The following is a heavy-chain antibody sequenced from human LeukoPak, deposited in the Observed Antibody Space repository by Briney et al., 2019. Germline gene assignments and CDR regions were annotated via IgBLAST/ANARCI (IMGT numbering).Heavy chain of an antibody. CDR1: GFTFSSYA. D-gene: IGHD6-13*01. Sequence: GGSLRLSCAASGFTFSSYAMTWVRQAPGKGLEWVSTLSGSGCNTYYADSVKGRFSISRDDSQSTLYLQMNSLRAEDTAVYYCAKFRAAAGPRDFDYWGQGTLVTVSS. V-gene: IGHV3-23*01. J-gene: IGHJ4*02. CDR2: LSGSGCNT. CDR3: AKFRAAAGPRDFDY.